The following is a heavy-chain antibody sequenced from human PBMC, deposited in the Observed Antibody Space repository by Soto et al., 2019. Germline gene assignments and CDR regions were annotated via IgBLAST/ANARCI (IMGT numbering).Heavy chain of an antibody. D-gene: IGHD3-3*01. CDR1: GFTFSSYG. V-gene: IGHV3-33*01. CDR3: ARDRSDVLRFLVWATGVWFAR. CDR2: IWYDGSNK. Sequence: GGSLRLSCAASGFTFSSYGMHWVRQAPGKGLEWVAVIWYDGSNKYYADSVKGRFTISRDNSKNTLYLQMNSLRAEDTAVYYSARDRSDVLRFLVWATGVWFARWGQGTLVTVSS. J-gene: IGHJ5*02.